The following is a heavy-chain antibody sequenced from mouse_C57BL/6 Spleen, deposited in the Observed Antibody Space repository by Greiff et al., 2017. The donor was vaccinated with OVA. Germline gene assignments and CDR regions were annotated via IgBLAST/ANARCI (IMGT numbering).Heavy chain of an antibody. D-gene: IGHD1-1*01. CDR3: GTTVVDALFDY. CDR2: IYPGDGDT. J-gene: IGHJ2*01. V-gene: IGHV1-82*01. Sequence: QVQLQQSGPELVKPGASVKISCKASGYAFSSSWMNWVKQRPGKGLEWIGRIYPGDGDTNYNGKFKGKATLTADKSSSTAYMQLSSLTSEDSAVYFCGTTVVDALFDYWGQGTTLTVSS. CDR1: GYAFSSSW.